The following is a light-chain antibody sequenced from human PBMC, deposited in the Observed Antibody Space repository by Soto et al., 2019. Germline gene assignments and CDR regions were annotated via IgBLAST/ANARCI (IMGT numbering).Light chain of an antibody. CDR1: QGISNY. J-gene: IGKJ1*01. CDR2: AAS. Sequence: DIQMTQSPSSLSASVGDRVTITCRAIQGISNYLAWYQQKPGKVPKLLIYAASTLQSGVPSRFSGSGSGTEFTLTISILQPEDVATYYCQKYNSGPWTFGQGTKVEIK. CDR3: QKYNSGPWT. V-gene: IGKV1-27*01.